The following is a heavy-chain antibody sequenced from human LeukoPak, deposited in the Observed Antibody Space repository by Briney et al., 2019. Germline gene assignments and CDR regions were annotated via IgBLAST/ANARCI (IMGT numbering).Heavy chain of an antibody. CDR2: IYHSGIS. CDR3: ARAPMQFWVFDC. CDR1: GYSISSGYY. Sequence: NPSETLSLMCAVSGYSISSGYYWGWVRQPPGKGLEWIGSIYHSGISYYNPSLKSRVAMSVDTSKKQFSLKLSSVTAADTAVYFCARAPMQFWVFDCWSQGTLVTVSS. J-gene: IGHJ4*02. D-gene: IGHD3-3*02. V-gene: IGHV4-38-2*01.